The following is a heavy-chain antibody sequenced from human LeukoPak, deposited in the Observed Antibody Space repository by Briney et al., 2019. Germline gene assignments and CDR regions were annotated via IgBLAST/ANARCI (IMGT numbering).Heavy chain of an antibody. V-gene: IGHV3-30*02. CDR1: GFTFSSYG. D-gene: IGHD6-13*01. J-gene: IGHJ4*02. Sequence: PGGSLRLSCAASGFTFSSYGMHWVRQAPGKGLEWVAFIRDDGSNKYYADSVKGRFTISRDNSKNTLYLQMNSLRAEDTAVYYCAKDRSKYSSSWYCIDYWGQGTLVTVSS. CDR2: IRDDGSNK. CDR3: AKDRSKYSSSWYCIDY.